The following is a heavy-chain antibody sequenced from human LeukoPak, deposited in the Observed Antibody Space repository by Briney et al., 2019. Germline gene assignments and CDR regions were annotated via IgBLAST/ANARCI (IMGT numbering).Heavy chain of an antibody. CDR1: GFTFSGSA. D-gene: IGHD3-22*01. Sequence: GGSLRLSCAASGFTFSGSAIHWVRQASGKGLGWVGRIKSKKNACATVYSASVKGRFTISRDNSKNTLYLQMNSLRAEDTAVYYCAKGYNYDSSGYYRYYFDYWGQGTLVTVSS. V-gene: IGHV3-73*01. CDR2: IKSKKNACAT. CDR3: AKGYNYDSSGYYRYYFDY. J-gene: IGHJ4*02.